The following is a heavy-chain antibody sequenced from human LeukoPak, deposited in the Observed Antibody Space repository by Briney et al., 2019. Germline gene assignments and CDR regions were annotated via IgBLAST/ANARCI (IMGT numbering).Heavy chain of an antibody. CDR2: INHSGST. CDR3: ARRSGYSYVDY. J-gene: IGHJ4*02. V-gene: IGHV4-34*01. CDR1: GVSFSGYY. Sequence: PSETLSLTCGVYGVSFSGYYWSWIRQPPGRGLEWIGEINHSGSTNYNSSLKSRVTISVDTSKNQFSLKLSSVTAADTAVYYCARRSGYSYVDYWGQGTLVTVSS. D-gene: IGHD5-18*01.